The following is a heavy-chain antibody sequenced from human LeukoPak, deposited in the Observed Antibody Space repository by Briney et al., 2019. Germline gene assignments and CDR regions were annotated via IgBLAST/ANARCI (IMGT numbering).Heavy chain of an antibody. Sequence: GGSLRLSCAASGFTLSNYWMGWVRQVPRKGLEWVASINRDGGEKHYVDSVEGRFTISRDNAKNALYLQMNSLKAEDTAVYFCTRNEIWGQGTLVTVSS. J-gene: IGHJ4*02. V-gene: IGHV3-7*01. CDR2: INRDGGEK. CDR1: GFTLSNYW. CDR3: TRNEI.